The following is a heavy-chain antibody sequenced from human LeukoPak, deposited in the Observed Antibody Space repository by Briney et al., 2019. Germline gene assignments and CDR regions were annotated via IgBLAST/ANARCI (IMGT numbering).Heavy chain of an antibody. CDR3: ARGSVIYYYYYYMDV. CDR2: ISSSSSYI. Sequence: GGSLRLSCAASGFTFSSYSMNWVRQAPGKGLEWVSSISSSSSYIYYADSVKGRFTISRDNAKNSLYLQMSSLRVEDTAVYYCARGSVIYYYYYYMDVWGKGTTVTVSS. CDR1: GFTFSSYS. V-gene: IGHV3-21*01. J-gene: IGHJ6*03. D-gene: IGHD3-22*01.